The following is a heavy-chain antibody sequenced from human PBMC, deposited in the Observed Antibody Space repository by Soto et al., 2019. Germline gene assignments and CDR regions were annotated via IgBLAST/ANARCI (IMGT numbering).Heavy chain of an antibody. CDR1: GGSISGYY. CDR2: IYTSGST. V-gene: IGHV4-4*07. Sequence: QVQLQESGPGLVKPSETLSLTCTVSGGSISGYYWSWIRRPAGKGLEWIGRIYTSGSTNYNSSLKSRVTMSIDTSKNQFSLKLTSVTAADTAVYFCARFYSNHFDSWGQGTLVTVSS. CDR3: ARFYSNHFDS. D-gene: IGHD6-13*01. J-gene: IGHJ4*02.